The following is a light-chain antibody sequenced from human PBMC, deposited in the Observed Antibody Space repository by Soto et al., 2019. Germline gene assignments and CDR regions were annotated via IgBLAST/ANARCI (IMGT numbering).Light chain of an antibody. V-gene: IGKV3-11*01. CDR2: DTS. CDR3: QQRLSWPPLT. Sequence: EIVLTHSPATLSLSPWEIATLSCRASRDVIDYLAWYQQKPGQAPRLLIYDTSNRATGIPARFSGSGSGTDFTLSISSLEPEDSAVYYCQQRLSWPPLTFGGGTKVDIK. J-gene: IGKJ4*01. CDR1: RDVIDY.